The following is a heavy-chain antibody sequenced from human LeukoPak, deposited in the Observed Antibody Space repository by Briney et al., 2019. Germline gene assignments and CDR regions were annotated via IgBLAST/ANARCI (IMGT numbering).Heavy chain of an antibody. CDR3: ARSGYSNFDY. CDR2: IYASGST. V-gene: IGHV4-61*02. J-gene: IGHJ4*02. D-gene: IGHD3-3*01. CDR1: GGSLSSGSDY. Sequence: SETLSLTCTVSGGSLSSGSDYWSWIRRSAGKGLEWIGRIYASGSTNYNPSLKSRVTISLDTSKNQFSLKLSSVTAADTAVYYCARSGYSNFDYWGQGTLVTVSS.